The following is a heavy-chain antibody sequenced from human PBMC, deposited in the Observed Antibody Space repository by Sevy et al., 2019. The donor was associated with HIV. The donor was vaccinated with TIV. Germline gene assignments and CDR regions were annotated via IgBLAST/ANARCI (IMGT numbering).Heavy chain of an antibody. J-gene: IGHJ4*02. D-gene: IGHD3-16*01. CDR1: GASVRSDSYY. Sequence: SETLSLTCAVSGASVRSDSYYWTWIRQTPGRGLEWIGHISGTTRYNPSLKSRLTISRDTSKKQFSLTLSPVTAADTTVYYCASAKKLADTYYDSTVYYSFAYWGPGTLVTVSS. V-gene: IGHV4-61*01. CDR2: ISGTT. CDR3: ASAKKLADTYYDSTVYYSFAY.